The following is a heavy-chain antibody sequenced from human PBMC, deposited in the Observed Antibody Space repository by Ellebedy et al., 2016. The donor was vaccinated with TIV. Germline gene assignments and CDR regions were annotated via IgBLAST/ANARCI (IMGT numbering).Heavy chain of an antibody. CDR1: GFTFNSYA. D-gene: IGHD4-23*01. Sequence: GESLKISCAASGFTFNSYAMHWVRQAPGKGLEWVSVIFSAADGGETHYAASVKGRFTISRDSSKNTLYLQMNSLRADDTAVYYCARDAAGNGGKLDYWGQGALVTVPS. V-gene: IGHV3-23*03. CDR3: ARDAAGNGGKLDY. CDR2: IFSAADGGET. J-gene: IGHJ4*02.